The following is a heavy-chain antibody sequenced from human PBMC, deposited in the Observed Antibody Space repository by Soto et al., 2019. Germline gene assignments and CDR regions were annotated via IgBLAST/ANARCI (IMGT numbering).Heavy chain of an antibody. D-gene: IGHD6-19*01. J-gene: IGHJ4*02. Sequence: VGSLRLSCAASGFTVNSNYMSCVRQSPGKWLEWVSVIYSGGSTYYAYSVRSRFTISRDNYKYTMYLQMNSLRAEDTAVYYWAGGSVSSAWPSFVYWRQGTVVT. CDR1: GFTVNSNY. CDR3: AGGSVSSAWPSFVY. V-gene: IGHV3-53*01. CDR2: IYSGGST.